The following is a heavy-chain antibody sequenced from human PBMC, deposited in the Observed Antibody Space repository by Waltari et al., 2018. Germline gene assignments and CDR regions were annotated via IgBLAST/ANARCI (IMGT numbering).Heavy chain of an antibody. CDR3: ARHLYSIDYLELAK. CDR2: ISDSGVIT. CDR1: GLNFLSYA. J-gene: IGHJ4*02. Sequence: EEHLLESGGGLAQHGGSLRLSCSASGLNFLSYAMSWVRQAPGKGLEWVSGISDSGVITKYADSVKGRFTVSRDNSKNTVFLHLNSLRAEDTAIYYCARHLYSIDYLELAKWGQGTLVTVSS. V-gene: IGHV3-23*01. D-gene: IGHD3-22*01.